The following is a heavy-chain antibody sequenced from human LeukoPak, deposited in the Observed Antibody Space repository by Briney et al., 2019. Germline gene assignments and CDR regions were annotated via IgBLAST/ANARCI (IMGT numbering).Heavy chain of an antibody. CDR2: ISSSGGYM. J-gene: IGHJ4*02. V-gene: IGHV3-21*05. CDR1: GFSFSSYV. Sequence: GGSLRLSCVASGFSFSSYVMDWVRQAPEKGLEWISYISSSGGYMYADSVKGRFTISRDNAKNSLYLQMNSLRAEDTGVYYCARHNGWYDYWGQGTLVTVSS. D-gene: IGHD6-19*01. CDR3: ARHNGWYDY.